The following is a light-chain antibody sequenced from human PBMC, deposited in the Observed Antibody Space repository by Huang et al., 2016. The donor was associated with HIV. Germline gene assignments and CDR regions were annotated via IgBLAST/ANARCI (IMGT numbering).Light chain of an antibody. CDR1: QSVGYK. V-gene: IGKV3-15*01. J-gene: IGKJ3*01. CDR3: QQYNNWRGT. Sequence: EIVMTQSPATLSVSPGERATLSCRASQSVGYKVAWYQPKPGQAPRLLIYGASTRATGIPASFTVSGSGTDFSLTISSLLSEDFAIYFCQQYNNWRGTFGPGTKVDIK. CDR2: GAS.